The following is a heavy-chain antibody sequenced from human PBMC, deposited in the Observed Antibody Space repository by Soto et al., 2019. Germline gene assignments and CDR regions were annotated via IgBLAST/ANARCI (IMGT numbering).Heavy chain of an antibody. CDR1: GGTFSSYA. Sequence: SVKVSCKASGGTFSSYAISWVRQAPGQGLEWMGGIIPIFGTANYAQKFQGRVTITADESTSTAYMELSSLRSEDTAVYYCARTVTTFRAYYYGMDVWGQGTTVTVSS. CDR2: IIPIFGTA. J-gene: IGHJ6*02. V-gene: IGHV1-69*13. CDR3: ARTVTTFRAYYYGMDV. D-gene: IGHD4-4*01.